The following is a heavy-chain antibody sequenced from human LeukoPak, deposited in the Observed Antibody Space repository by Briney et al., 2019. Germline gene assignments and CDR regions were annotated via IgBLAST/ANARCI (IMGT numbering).Heavy chain of an antibody. D-gene: IGHD3-10*01. CDR1: GYSFTSYW. CDR2: IYPGDPDT. J-gene: IGHJ4*02. V-gene: IGHV5-51*01. Sequence: GESLKISCKGSGYSFTSYWIGWVRQMPGKGLEWMGIIYPGDPDTRYSPSFQGQVTISADKSISTAYLQWSSLKASDTAMYYCARIITGINYGSGSYYNEDYWGQGTLVTVSS. CDR3: ARIITGINYGSGSYYNEDY.